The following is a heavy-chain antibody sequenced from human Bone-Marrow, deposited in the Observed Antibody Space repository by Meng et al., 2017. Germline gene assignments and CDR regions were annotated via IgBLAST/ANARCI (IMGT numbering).Heavy chain of an antibody. Sequence: GESLRLSCAASGFTFSSYAMSWVRQAPGKGLEWVSAISGSGGSTYYADSVKDRFTISRDNSKNTLYLQMNSLRAEDTAVYYCAKKLGYYYDSSGYYYWGQGTLVTVSS. D-gene: IGHD3-22*01. V-gene: IGHV3-23*01. CDR2: ISGSGGST. CDR1: GFTFSSYA. CDR3: AKKLGYYYDSSGYYY. J-gene: IGHJ4*02.